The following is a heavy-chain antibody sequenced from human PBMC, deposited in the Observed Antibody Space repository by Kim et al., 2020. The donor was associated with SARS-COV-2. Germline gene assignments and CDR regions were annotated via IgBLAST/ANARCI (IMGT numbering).Heavy chain of an antibody. D-gene: IGHD3-22*01. CDR1: GGSISSYY. CDR3: ARTPRSSGYYYIDY. J-gene: IGHJ4*02. Sequence: SETLSLTCTVSGGSISSYYWSWIRQPPGKGLEWIGYIYYSGSTNYNPSLKSRVTISVDTSKNQFSLKLSSVTAADTAVYYCARTPRSSGYYYIDYWGQGTLVTVSS. CDR2: IYYSGST. V-gene: IGHV4-59*01.